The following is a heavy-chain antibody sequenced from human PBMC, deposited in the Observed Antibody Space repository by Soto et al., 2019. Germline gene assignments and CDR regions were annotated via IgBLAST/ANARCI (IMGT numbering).Heavy chain of an antibody. D-gene: IGHD3-10*01. CDR1: GFTFSSYG. V-gene: IGHV3-30*18. J-gene: IGHJ4*02. CDR2: ISYDGSNK. Sequence: GGSLRLSCAASGFTFSSYGMHWVRQAPGKGLEWVAVISYDGSNKYYADSVKGRLTISRDNSKNTLYLQMNSLRAEDTAVYYCAKDRSGSGSYNPLDYWGQGTLVTVSS. CDR3: AKDRSGSGSYNPLDY.